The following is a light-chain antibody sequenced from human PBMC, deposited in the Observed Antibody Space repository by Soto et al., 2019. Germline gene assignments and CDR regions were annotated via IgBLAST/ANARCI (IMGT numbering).Light chain of an antibody. CDR1: QDINRY. CDR3: QQVDSYPLT. V-gene: IGKV1-9*01. CDR2: RPS. J-gene: IGKJ4*01. Sequence: IQLTQSPSFLSASVGDRVTITCRASQDINRYVAWYQQKSGQAPNLLIYRPSNLQRGVPSRFSGSGSGTDFTLTSSNLQPEDFATYHCQQVDSYPLTFGGGTRLEIK.